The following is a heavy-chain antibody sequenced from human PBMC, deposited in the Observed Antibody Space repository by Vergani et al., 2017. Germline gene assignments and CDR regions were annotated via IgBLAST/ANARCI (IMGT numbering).Heavy chain of an antibody. V-gene: IGHV1-2*02. Sequence: QVQLVQSGAEVKKPGASVKVSCKASGYTFTGYYMHWVRQAPGQGLEWMGWINPNSGGTNYAQKIQGRVTMTRDTSISTAYMELSRLRSDDTAVYYCARDADIAAAGPDGDYYFDYWGQGTLVTVSS. CDR2: INPNSGGT. CDR3: ARDADIAAAGPDGDYYFDY. D-gene: IGHD6-13*01. J-gene: IGHJ4*02. CDR1: GYTFTGYY.